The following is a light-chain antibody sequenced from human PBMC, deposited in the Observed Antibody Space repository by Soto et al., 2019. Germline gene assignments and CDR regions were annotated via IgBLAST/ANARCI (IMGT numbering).Light chain of an antibody. Sequence: EIVLTQSPGTLSLSPGERATLSCRASQSGSSSELAGYQQKPDQAPRLLVYSASSRATGIPDRFSGSGSGTDLALTISTLEPEDFAVYYCQHDGSSSPLPFGGGTKVEIK. CDR2: SAS. CDR1: QSGSSSE. V-gene: IGKV3-20*01. J-gene: IGKJ4*01. CDR3: QHDGSSSPLP.